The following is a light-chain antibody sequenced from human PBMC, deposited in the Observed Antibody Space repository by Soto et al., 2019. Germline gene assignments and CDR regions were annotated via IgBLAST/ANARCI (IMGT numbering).Light chain of an antibody. J-gene: IGKJ1*01. V-gene: IGKV1-5*01. CDR3: QQYNSYPWT. CDR1: QSISSW. CDR2: DAS. Sequence: IQVTQSPSTLSASVGDRVTITFRASQSISSWLAWYQQKPGKAPKLLIYDASSLESGVPSRFSGSGSGTESTLTISSLQPDDFATYYCQQYNSYPWTFGQGTKVDI.